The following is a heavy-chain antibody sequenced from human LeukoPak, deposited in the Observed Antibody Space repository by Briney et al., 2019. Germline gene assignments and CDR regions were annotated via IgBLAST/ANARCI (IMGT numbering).Heavy chain of an antibody. Sequence: GGSLRLSCAASGFTFSTYSMNWVRQAPGKGLEWVSSISSSGSDIYYADSVKGRFAISRDYTKNSLYLQMNSLTADDTAVYYCARDRAANWDMGDAFDIWGQGTMVTVSS. J-gene: IGHJ3*02. V-gene: IGHV3-21*01. CDR1: GFTFSTYS. CDR2: ISSSGSDI. CDR3: ARDRAANWDMGDAFDI. D-gene: IGHD7-27*01.